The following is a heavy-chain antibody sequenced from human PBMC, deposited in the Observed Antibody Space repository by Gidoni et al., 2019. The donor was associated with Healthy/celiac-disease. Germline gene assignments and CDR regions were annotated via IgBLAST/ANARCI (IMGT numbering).Heavy chain of an antibody. CDR3: ASPVGGDYGDS. D-gene: IGHD1-26*01. J-gene: IGHJ4*02. Sequence: QVQLQQWGAGLLKPSETLSLTCAVYGGSFSGYYWSWIRQPPGKGLEWIGEINHSGSTNYNPSLKSRVTISVDTSKNQFSLKLSSVTAADTAVYYCASPVGGDYGDSWGQGTLVTVSS. CDR1: GGSFSGYY. V-gene: IGHV4-34*01. CDR2: INHSGST.